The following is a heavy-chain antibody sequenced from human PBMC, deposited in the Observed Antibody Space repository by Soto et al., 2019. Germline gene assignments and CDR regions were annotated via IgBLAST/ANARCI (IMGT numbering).Heavy chain of an antibody. Sequence: PSETLSLTCAVSGGSISSGAYSWSWIRQPPGKGLEWIGYIYYSGSTNYNPSLKSRVTISVDTSKNQFSLKLSSVTAADTAVYYCARDLYSSSSDAFDIWGQGTMVTVSS. J-gene: IGHJ3*02. CDR3: ARDLYSSSSDAFDI. D-gene: IGHD6-13*01. V-gene: IGHV4-61*08. CDR2: IYYSGST. CDR1: GGSISSGAYS.